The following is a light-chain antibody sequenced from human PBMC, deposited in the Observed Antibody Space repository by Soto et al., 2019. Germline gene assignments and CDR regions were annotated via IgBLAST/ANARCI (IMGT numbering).Light chain of an antibody. Sequence: DIQMTQSPSTLSASVGDRVTITCRASQTIYNWLAWYQQKPGKAPKLLIYKASTLESGVPLRFSGSGSGTEFTLTISSLQPDELATYYCQQYKSYSAFGQGTKVEIK. CDR2: KAS. V-gene: IGKV1-5*03. CDR3: QQYKSYSA. CDR1: QTIYNW. J-gene: IGKJ1*01.